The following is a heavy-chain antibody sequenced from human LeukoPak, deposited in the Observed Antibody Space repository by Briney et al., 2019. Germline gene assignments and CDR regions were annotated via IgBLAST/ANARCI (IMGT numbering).Heavy chain of an antibody. J-gene: IGHJ4*02. CDR1: GFKFSNYW. Sequence: PGGSLRLSCAASGFKFSNYWMHWVRQAPGKGLVWVSRINPDGSSTSYADSVKGRFTISRDNAKNSLYLQMNSLRAEDTAVYYCARQGAAAGRGDYWGQGTLVTVSS. CDR2: INPDGSST. CDR3: ARQGAAAGRGDY. V-gene: IGHV3-74*01. D-gene: IGHD6-13*01.